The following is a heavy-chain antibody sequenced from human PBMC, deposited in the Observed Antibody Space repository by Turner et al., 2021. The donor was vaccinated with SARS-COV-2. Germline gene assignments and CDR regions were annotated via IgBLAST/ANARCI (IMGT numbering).Heavy chain of an antibody. CDR2: ISSSSSYI. J-gene: IGHJ5*02. CDR1: GFTFSRYT. Sequence: EVQLVESGGGLVKPGGSLSLSCAASGFTFSRYTMYWVRQAPGKGLEWVSSISSSSSYIYYADSGKGQFTISRDNAKNSLYLQMNSLRAEDTAVYYCARGTYYYDSSVYSGTNWFDPWGQGTLVTVSS. D-gene: IGHD3-22*01. CDR3: ARGTYYYDSSVYSGTNWFDP. V-gene: IGHV3-21*01.